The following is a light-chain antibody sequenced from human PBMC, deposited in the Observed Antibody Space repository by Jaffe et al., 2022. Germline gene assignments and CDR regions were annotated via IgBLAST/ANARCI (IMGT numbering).Light chain of an antibody. V-gene: IGKV1-5*03. CDR1: QSISSW. J-gene: IGKJ1*01. CDR3: QQYSSYWT. CDR2: KAS. Sequence: DIQMTQSPSTLSASVGDRVTITCRASQSISSWLAWYQQKPGKAPNLLIYKASSLQSGVPSRFSGSASGTEFTLTISSLQPDDSATYYCQQYSSYWTFGQGTKVEIK.